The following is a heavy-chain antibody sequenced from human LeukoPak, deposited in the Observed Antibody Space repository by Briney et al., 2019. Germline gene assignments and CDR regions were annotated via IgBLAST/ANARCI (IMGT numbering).Heavy chain of an antibody. V-gene: IGHV3-15*07. CDR2: IKSKADGETI. Sequence: GGSLRLSCAASGFTFTNAWMNWVRQAPGKGLEWVGRIKSKADGETIDYAAPVKGRFTFSRDDSRNMLYLQMNSLKSEDTAVYYCSTLTSRGLSDSWGQGTLVTVSS. D-gene: IGHD1-20*01. CDR3: STLTSRGLSDS. J-gene: IGHJ4*02. CDR1: GFTFTNAW.